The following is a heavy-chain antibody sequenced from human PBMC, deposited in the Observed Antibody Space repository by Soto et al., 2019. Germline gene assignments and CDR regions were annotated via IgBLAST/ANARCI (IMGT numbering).Heavy chain of an antibody. V-gene: IGHV3-72*01. CDR2: IKNKANSYTT. Sequence: EVQLVESGGGLVQPGGSLRLSCAASGFTFSAHYMDWVRQAPGKGLEWVGRIKNKANSYTTEYAASVEGRFTISREDSQNSLYLQMNSLKTEDTAVYYCARVSLVGPSGWLYVDYWGQGAQVAVSS. CDR1: GFTFSAHY. J-gene: IGHJ4*02. D-gene: IGHD1-26*01. CDR3: ARVSLVGPSGWLYVDY.